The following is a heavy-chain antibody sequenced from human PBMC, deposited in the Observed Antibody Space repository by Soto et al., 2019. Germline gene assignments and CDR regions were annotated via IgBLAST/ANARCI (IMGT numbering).Heavy chain of an antibody. V-gene: IGHV4-34*01. CDR1: GVSFSGYY. D-gene: IGHD2-8*02. J-gene: IGHJ4*02. CDR3: ASDKITGLFDY. Sequence: QVQLQQWGAGLLKPSETLSLTCAVYGVSFSGYYWTWIRQPLGTGLEWSGEINHSGSTNYNPSLKSRVTISVDTSKNQFSLKLTSVTAADTAVYYCASDKITGLFDYWGQGTLVTVSS. CDR2: INHSGST.